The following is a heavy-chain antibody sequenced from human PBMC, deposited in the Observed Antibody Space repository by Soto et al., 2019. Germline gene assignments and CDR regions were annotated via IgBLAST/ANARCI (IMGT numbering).Heavy chain of an antibody. CDR3: TSEGHDYGDHGYYYHGMDV. CDR1: GFTFSSYA. V-gene: IGHV3-23*01. CDR2: ISGSGGST. D-gene: IGHD4-17*01. J-gene: IGHJ6*02. Sequence: PGGSLRLSCAASGFTFSSYAMSWVRQAPGKGLEWVSAISGSGGSTYYADSVKGRFTISRDNSKNTLYLQMNSLRAEDTAVYYCTSEGHDYGDHGYYYHGMDVWGQGTTVTVSS.